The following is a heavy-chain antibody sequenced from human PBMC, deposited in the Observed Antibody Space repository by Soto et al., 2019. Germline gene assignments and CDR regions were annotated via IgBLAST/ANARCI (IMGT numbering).Heavy chain of an antibody. D-gene: IGHD6-13*01. J-gene: IGHJ5*02. CDR1: GGTFSSYA. CDR3: AREPFGIAAAGSGWFDP. V-gene: IGHV1-69*01. CDR2: IIPIFGTA. Sequence: QVQLVQSGAEVKKPGSSVKVSCKASGGTFSSYAISWVRQAPGQGLEWMGGIIPIFGTANYAQKFQGRVTITADESTSTAYMELSSLRSEDTAVYYCAREPFGIAAAGSGWFDPWGQGTLVTVSS.